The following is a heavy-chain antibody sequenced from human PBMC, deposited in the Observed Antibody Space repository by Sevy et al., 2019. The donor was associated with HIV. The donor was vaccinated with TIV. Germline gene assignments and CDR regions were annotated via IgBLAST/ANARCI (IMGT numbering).Heavy chain of an antibody. CDR1: GFTFDNYW. J-gene: IGHJ4*02. V-gene: IGHV3-7*01. CDR2: IRQDGNEI. CDR3: ARRYFDL. Sequence: GGSVRLSCVASGFTFDNYWMQWVRQAPGKGLEWVANIRQDGNEIYYADSVKGRFTISRDNAKESLYLQMSNLRVEDTAIYYCARRYFDLWGQGILVTVSS.